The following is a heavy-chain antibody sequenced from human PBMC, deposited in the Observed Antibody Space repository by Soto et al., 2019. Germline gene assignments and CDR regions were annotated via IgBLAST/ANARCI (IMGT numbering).Heavy chain of an antibody. V-gene: IGHV1-3*01. CDR3: AEGGSLCWYFDR. J-gene: IGHJ2*01. D-gene: IGHD1-26*01. Sequence: QVQLVQSGAEVKKPGASVKVSCKASGYTFTSYAMHWVRQAPGQRLEWMGWINAGNGNTKYSQNFQGRVTITRDTSASTAYMELSSLGSEGTAVYYCAEGGSLCWYFDRWGRGTLVTVCS. CDR2: INAGNGNT. CDR1: GYTFTSYA.